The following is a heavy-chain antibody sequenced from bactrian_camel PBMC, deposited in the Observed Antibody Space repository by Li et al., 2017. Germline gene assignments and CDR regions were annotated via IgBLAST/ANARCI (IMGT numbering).Heavy chain of an antibody. V-gene: IGHV3S26*01. CDR1: GYTSSRYC. CDR3: AADYDRATKATIWWDREYEYNY. D-gene: IGHD4*01. Sequence: HVQLVESGGGAVQAGGSLRLSCATLGYTSSRYCMAWFRQALGKEREGVAAIDSDGSTSYADFVQGRFTISKDNAKNTLYLQMNRLKPEDTAMYYCAADYDRATKATIWWDREYEYNYWGQGTQVTVS. J-gene: IGHJ4*01. CDR2: IDSDGST.